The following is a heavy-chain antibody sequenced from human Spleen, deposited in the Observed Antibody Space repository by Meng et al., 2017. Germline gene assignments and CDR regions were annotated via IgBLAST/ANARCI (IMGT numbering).Heavy chain of an antibody. CDR3: AKGPHSSGSVDY. Sequence: GESLKISCIASGFTFNNFAMSWVRQAPGKGLEWVSTVSGDGGTTYYADSVKGRFTISRDNSKKTSHLQMNSLRAEDTAVYYCAKGPHSSGSVDYWGQGTLVTVSS. CDR2: VSGDGGTT. J-gene: IGHJ4*02. D-gene: IGHD6-19*01. V-gene: IGHV3-23*01. CDR1: GFTFNNFA.